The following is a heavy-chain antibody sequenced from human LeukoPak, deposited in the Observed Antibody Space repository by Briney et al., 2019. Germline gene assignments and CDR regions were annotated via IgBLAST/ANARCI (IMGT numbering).Heavy chain of an antibody. D-gene: IGHD2-15*01. CDR2: INPNSGGT. CDR1: GYTFTGYY. CDR3: ARDFCSGGSCYSRFDY. J-gene: IGHJ4*02. V-gene: IGHV1-2*02. Sequence: ASVKVSCKASGYTFTGYYMRWVRQAPGQGLEWMGWINPNSGGTNYAQKFQGRVTMTRDTSISTAYMELSRLRSDDTAVYYCARDFCSGGSCYSRFDYWGRGTLVTVSS.